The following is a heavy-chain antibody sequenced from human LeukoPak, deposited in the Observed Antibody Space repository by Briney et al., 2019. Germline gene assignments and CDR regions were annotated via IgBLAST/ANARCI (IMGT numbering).Heavy chain of an antibody. CDR1: GGSFSGYY. CDR3: AQLLRDY. D-gene: IGHD2-2*01. V-gene: IGHV4-34*01. CDR2: INHSGST. J-gene: IGHJ4*02. Sequence: SETLSLTCAVYGGSFSGYYWSWIRQPPGKGLEWIGEINHSGSTNYNPSLKSRVTISVDTSKNQFSLKLSSVTAADTAVYYCAQLLRDYWGQGTLVIVSS.